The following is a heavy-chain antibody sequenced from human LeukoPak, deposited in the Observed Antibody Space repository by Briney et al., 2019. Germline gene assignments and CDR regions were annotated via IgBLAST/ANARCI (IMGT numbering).Heavy chain of an antibody. CDR1: GGSFSGYY. Sequence: SETLSLTCAVYGGSFSGYYWSWIRQPPGEGLEWIGEVNHSGSTNYNPSLKSRVTISVDTSKNQFSLKLSSVTAADTAVYYCARAPPYYGSGSYSSNWGQGTLVTVSS. CDR3: ARAPPYYGSGSYSSN. D-gene: IGHD3-10*01. V-gene: IGHV4-34*01. CDR2: VNHSGST. J-gene: IGHJ4*02.